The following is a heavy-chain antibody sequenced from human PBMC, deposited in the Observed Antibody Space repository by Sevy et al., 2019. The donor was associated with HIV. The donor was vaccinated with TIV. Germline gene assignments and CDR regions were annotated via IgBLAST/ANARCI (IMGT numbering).Heavy chain of an antibody. Sequence: SETLSLTCAVYGGSFDTYYWTWIRQPPGKGLEWIGEINHYGSTNYNPSLRSRVTTSVDTSRNQFSLQMNSVTAADTAAYYCARRSLGVRFLKWCKGMDVWGQGTTVTVSS. CDR1: GGSFDTYY. D-gene: IGHD3-3*01. CDR3: ARRSLGVRFLKWCKGMDV. J-gene: IGHJ6*02. CDR2: INHYGST. V-gene: IGHV4-34*01.